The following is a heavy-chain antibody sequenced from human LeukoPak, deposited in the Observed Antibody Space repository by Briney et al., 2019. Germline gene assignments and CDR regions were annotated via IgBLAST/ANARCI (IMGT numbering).Heavy chain of an antibody. V-gene: IGHV4-4*02. CDR3: ASVPSGWMFDY. Sequence: PSETLSLTCAVSGGSISTNNWWWSWVRQPPGKGLEWIGEIYHSGSTNYNPSLKSRVTISVDTSKDQFSLKLSSVTAADTAVYYCASVPSGWMFDYWGQGTLVTVSS. CDR1: GGSISTNNW. J-gene: IGHJ4*02. CDR2: IYHSGST. D-gene: IGHD6-19*01.